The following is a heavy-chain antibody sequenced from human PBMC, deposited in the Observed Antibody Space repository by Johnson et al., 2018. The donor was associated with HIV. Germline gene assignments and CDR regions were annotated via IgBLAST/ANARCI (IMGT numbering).Heavy chain of an antibody. CDR3: TTDFTYYDILTGYYAFDI. Sequence: VQLLESGGGVVQPGGSLRLSCAASGFTFSSYGMHWVRQAPGKGLEWVANIKQDGSEKYYVDSVKGRFTISRDNAKNSLYLQMNSLKTEDTAVYYCTTDFTYYDILTGYYAFDIWGQGTMVTVSS. CDR2: IKQDGSEK. J-gene: IGHJ3*02. V-gene: IGHV3-7*03. CDR1: GFTFSSYG. D-gene: IGHD3-9*01.